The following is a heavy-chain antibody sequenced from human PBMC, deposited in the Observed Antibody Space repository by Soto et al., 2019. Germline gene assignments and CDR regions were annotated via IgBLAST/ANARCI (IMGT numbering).Heavy chain of an antibody. CDR2: ISSGGSGSTK. V-gene: IGHV3-48*03. J-gene: IGHJ5*02. D-gene: IGHD2-2*01. CDR3: ARMGGPGFCSSISCSASNWFDP. Sequence: PGGSLRLSCVASGFTFSSYEMNWVRQAPGKGLEWVSHISSGGSGSTKYYADSVKGRFTISRDNAKNSLYLQMNSLRAEDTAVYYCARMGGPGFCSSISCSASNWFDPWGQGTLVTVSS. CDR1: GFTFSSYE.